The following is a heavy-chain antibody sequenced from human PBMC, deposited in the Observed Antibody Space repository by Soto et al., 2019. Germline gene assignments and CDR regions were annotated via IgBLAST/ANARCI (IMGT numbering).Heavy chain of an antibody. CDR2: ISGSGGST. D-gene: IGHD3-22*01. J-gene: IGHJ5*02. Sequence: PGGSLRLSCAVSGFTFSSYAMSWVRQAPGKGLEWVSAISGSGGSTYYADSVKGRFTISRDNSKNTLYLQMNSLRAEDTAVYYCAKDCYDSSGQGSWFDPWGQGTLVTVSS. CDR1: GFTFSSYA. CDR3: AKDCYDSSGQGSWFDP. V-gene: IGHV3-23*01.